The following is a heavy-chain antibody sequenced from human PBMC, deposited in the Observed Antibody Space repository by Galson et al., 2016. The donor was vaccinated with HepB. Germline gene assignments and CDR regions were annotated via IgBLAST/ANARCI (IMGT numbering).Heavy chain of an antibody. V-gene: IGHV3-23*01. Sequence: SLRLSCAVSGFRVSAHHVGWFRQAPGKGLEWVSTICGRCGDMDYADSVKGRFTISRDDSKNTLYLHMNSLRVEDTAIYYCAIDPSQWHDLLFGNWAQETLVTVSA. CDR1: GFRVSAHH. CDR3: AIDPSQWHDLLFGN. J-gene: IGHJ1*01. CDR2: ICGRCGDM. D-gene: IGHD6-19*01.